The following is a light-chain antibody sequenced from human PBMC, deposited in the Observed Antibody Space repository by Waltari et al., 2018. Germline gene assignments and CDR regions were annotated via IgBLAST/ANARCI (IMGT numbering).Light chain of an antibody. V-gene: IGKV1-5*03. Sequence: DIQMDQSPSSLSASVGDRVTITCRASQSVKNNLAWYQQAPGKAPKVLIHKASRLESGAPSRFSGSGYGTEFTLTISSLQPDDFATYYCQEYDSLPVTFGGGTKVEI. CDR2: KAS. J-gene: IGKJ4*01. CDR3: QEYDSLPVT. CDR1: QSVKNN.